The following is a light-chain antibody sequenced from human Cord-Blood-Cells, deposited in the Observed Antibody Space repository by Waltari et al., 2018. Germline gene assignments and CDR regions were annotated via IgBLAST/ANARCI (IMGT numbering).Light chain of an antibody. CDR1: QSVSSY. J-gene: IGKJ4*01. CDR3: QQRSNWLLT. Sequence: IVLPPSPAPLSLSQGERATLSCRASQSVSSYLAWYQQKPGQAPRLLIYDASNRATGIPARFSGSGSGTDFTLTISSLEPEDFAVYYCQQRSNWLLTFGGGTKVEIK. V-gene: IGKV3-11*01. CDR2: DAS.